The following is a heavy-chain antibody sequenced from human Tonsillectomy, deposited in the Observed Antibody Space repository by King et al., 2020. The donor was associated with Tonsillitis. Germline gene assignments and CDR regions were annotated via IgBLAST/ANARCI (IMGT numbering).Heavy chain of an antibody. CDR2: INPNSGGT. J-gene: IGHJ4*02. D-gene: IGHD3-3*01. Sequence: VQLVESGAEVKKPGASVKVSCKASGYTFTGYYMHWVRQAPGQGLEWMGWINPNSGGTNYAQKFQGRVTMTRDTSISTAYMELSRLRSDDTAVYYCARDGGGRILGTEYYFDYWGQGTLVTVSS. V-gene: IGHV1-2*02. CDR1: GYTFTGYY. CDR3: ARDGGGRILGTEYYFDY.